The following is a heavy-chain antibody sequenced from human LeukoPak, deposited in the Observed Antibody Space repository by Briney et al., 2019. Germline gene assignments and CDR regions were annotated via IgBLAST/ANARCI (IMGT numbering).Heavy chain of an antibody. J-gene: IGHJ6*03. CDR1: GYTFTSYG. V-gene: IGHV1-18*01. CDR3: AANSAGGSQYYYYYYYVDV. D-gene: IGHD1-26*01. Sequence: ASVKVSCKASGYTFTSYGISWVRQAPGQGLEWMGWISAYNGNTNYAQKLQGRVTMTTDTSTSTAYMELRSLRSDDTAVYYCAANSAGGSQYYYYYYYVDVWGKGTTVTVSS. CDR2: ISAYNGNT.